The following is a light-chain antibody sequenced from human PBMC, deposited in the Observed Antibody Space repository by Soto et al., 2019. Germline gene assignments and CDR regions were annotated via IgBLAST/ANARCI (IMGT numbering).Light chain of an antibody. Sequence: EIVMTQSPATLSVSPGERATLSCRASQSVSTNLAWYQQKPGQAPRLLIFGASTRATDVPARFSGSGSGTEFTLSFSSVQSEDFAVYYCLQHNSWPLTFGQGTRLEV. CDR3: LQHNSWPLT. J-gene: IGKJ1*01. V-gene: IGKV3-15*01. CDR2: GAS. CDR1: QSVSTN.